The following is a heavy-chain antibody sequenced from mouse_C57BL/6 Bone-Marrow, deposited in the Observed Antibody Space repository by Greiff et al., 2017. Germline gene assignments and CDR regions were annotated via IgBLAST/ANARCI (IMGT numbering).Heavy chain of an antibody. V-gene: IGHV14-2*01. CDR3: AFYDYHYFDY. Sequence: VQLKQSGAELVKPGASVKLSCTASGFNFNGYWMHWVKQRPEQGLEWIGRIDPEDGETKYAPKFQGKATITADTSSNTAYLQLSSLTSEDTAVYDCAFYDYHYFDYWGQGTTLTVSS. D-gene: IGHD2-4*01. J-gene: IGHJ2*01. CDR1: GFNFNGYW. CDR2: IDPEDGET.